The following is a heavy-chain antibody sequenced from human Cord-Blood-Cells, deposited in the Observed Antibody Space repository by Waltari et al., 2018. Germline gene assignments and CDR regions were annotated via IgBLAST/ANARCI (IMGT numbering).Heavy chain of an antibody. J-gene: IGHJ4*02. V-gene: IGHV1-8*01. CDR3: ARGGSSWDY. CDR1: GYTFTSYD. Sequence: QVQLVQTGAELKKPGASVKVSCQASGYTFTSYDINCVRQATGQVLEWMGWMNPNSGNTGYAQKCQGRVTMTRNTSISTAYMELSSLRSEDTAVYYCARGGSSWDYWGQGTLVTVSS. D-gene: IGHD6-13*01. CDR2: MNPNSGNT.